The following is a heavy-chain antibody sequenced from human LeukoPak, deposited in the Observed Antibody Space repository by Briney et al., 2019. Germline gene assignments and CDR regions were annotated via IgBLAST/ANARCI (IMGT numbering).Heavy chain of an antibody. Sequence: GGSLGLSCAASGLTFSSYWMSWVRQAPGKGLEWVASIKQDGSEKYYMDSVKGRFTISRDNAKNSLYLQMNSLRAEDTAVYYCAPEIENWGPGTLVTVSS. V-gene: IGHV3-7*01. CDR1: GLTFSSYW. CDR2: IKQDGSEK. CDR3: APEIEN. D-gene: IGHD5-24*01. J-gene: IGHJ4*02.